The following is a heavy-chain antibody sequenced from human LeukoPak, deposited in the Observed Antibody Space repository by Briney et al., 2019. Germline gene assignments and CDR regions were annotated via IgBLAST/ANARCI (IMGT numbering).Heavy chain of an antibody. CDR2: IFYTGST. Sequence: SETLSLTCTVSGGSLSNYYWTWIRQPPGKGLEWIAYIFYTGSTNYNPSLKSRVTISVDTSRNQFSLRLSPVTAADTAVYYCARLRGNYFPDYWGQGTLVTVSS. V-gene: IGHV4-59*01. CDR1: GGSLSNYY. D-gene: IGHD4-11*01. CDR3: ARLRGNYFPDY. J-gene: IGHJ4*02.